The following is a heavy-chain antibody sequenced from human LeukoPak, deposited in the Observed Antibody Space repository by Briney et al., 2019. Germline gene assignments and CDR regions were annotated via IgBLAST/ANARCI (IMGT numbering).Heavy chain of an antibody. J-gene: IGHJ3*02. CDR3: AREAWYYYDSSGYYYDAFDI. Sequence: GASVKVSCKASGGTFSSYAISWVRQAPGQGLEWMGGIIPIFGTANYAQKFQGRVTITADESTSTAYMELSSLRSEDTAVYYCAREAWYYYDSSGYYYDAFDIRGQGTMVTVSS. CDR1: GGTFSSYA. CDR2: IIPIFGTA. V-gene: IGHV1-69*13. D-gene: IGHD3-22*01.